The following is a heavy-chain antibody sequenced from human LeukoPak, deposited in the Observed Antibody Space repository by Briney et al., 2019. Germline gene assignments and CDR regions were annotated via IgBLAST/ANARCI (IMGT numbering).Heavy chain of an antibody. Sequence: ASVKVSCKASGYTFTSHDIHWVRQATGQGLEWMGWMNPNSGNTGYAQKFQDRVTMTRNTSISTAYMELISLESEDTAVYYCASALKRGSAGTLIDYWGQGTLVTVSS. CDR2: MNPNSGNT. V-gene: IGHV1-8*01. D-gene: IGHD6-13*01. CDR3: ASALKRGSAGTLIDY. CDR1: GYTFTSHD. J-gene: IGHJ4*02.